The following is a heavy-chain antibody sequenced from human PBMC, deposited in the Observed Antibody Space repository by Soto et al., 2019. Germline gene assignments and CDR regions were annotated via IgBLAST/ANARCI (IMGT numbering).Heavy chain of an antibody. CDR2: INTDGSST. Sequence: GGSLRLSCAASGFTFSSYWMHWVRQAPGKGLVWVSLINTDGSSTTYADSVKGRFIISRDNAKNTLYLQMNSLRAEDTAVYYCTRPRYDGSGTPFDHWGQGTLVTVS. V-gene: IGHV3-74*01. J-gene: IGHJ4*02. CDR1: GFTFSSYW. D-gene: IGHD3-22*01. CDR3: TRPRYDGSGTPFDH.